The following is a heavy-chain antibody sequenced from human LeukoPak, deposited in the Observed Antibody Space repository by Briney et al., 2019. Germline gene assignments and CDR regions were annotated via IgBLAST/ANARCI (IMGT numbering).Heavy chain of an antibody. J-gene: IGHJ6*02. Sequence: GSSVKVSCKASGGTFSSYAISWVRQAPGQGLEWMGGIIPIFGTANYAQKFQGRVTITADESTSTAYMELSSLRSEDTAVYYCARGRGPYDFWSGYRLYEVWSDYYGMDVWGQGTTVTVSS. CDR3: ARGRGPYDFWSGYRLYEVWSDYYGMDV. V-gene: IGHV1-69*01. CDR2: IIPIFGTA. D-gene: IGHD3-3*01. CDR1: GGTFSSYA.